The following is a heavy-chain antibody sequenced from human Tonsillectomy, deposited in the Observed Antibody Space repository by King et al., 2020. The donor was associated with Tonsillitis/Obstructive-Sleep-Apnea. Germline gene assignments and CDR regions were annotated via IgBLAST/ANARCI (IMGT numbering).Heavy chain of an antibody. Sequence: VQLVESGGGLVQPGGSLRLSCAASGFTFSSYAMSWVRQAPGKGLEWVSAISGSGGSTYYADSVKGRFTISRDNSKNTLYLQMNSLRAEDTAVYYCANGAGYYFRYYYYMDVWGNGTTVTVSS. CDR1: GFTFSSYA. D-gene: IGHD3-3*01. J-gene: IGHJ6*03. CDR2: ISGSGGST. V-gene: IGHV3-23*04. CDR3: ANGAGYYFRYYYYMDV.